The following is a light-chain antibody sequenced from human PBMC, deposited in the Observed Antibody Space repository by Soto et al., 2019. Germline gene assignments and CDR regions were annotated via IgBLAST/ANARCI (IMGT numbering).Light chain of an antibody. CDR1: QSISSW. J-gene: IGKJ4*01. V-gene: IGKV1-5*03. Sequence: DNQMTQSPSTLSASVGDRVTITCRASQSISSWLAWYQQKPGKAPNLLIYKASTLESGVPSRFSGSGSGTEFTLTISSVQPDDFATYYCQQYKSYPLTFGGGTKVDIK. CDR2: KAS. CDR3: QQYKSYPLT.